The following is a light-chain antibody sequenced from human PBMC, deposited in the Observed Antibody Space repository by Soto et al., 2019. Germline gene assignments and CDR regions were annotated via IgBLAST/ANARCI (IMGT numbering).Light chain of an antibody. Sequence: SSELTQPPSVSVAPGKTARITCGGTNIGSKSVHWYQQKPGQAPVLVIYYDSDRPSGIPERFSGSNSGNTATLTISRVEAGDEADYYCQVLDSSSDHHVVFGGGTKLTVL. CDR2: YDS. CDR3: QVLDSSSDHHVV. J-gene: IGLJ2*01. V-gene: IGLV3-21*04. CDR1: NIGSKS.